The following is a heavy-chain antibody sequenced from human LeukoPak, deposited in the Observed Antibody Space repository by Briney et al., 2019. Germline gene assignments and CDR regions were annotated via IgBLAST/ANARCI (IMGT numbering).Heavy chain of an antibody. Sequence: GGSLRLSCAASGFTFSSYWMSWVRQAPGKGLEWVANIKKDGSDKYYADSVRGLFTISRDNAKTSLYLQMNSLRAEDTAVYYCARDLSGVTGYTYGRGIDYWGQGTPVTVSS. CDR1: GFTFSSYW. CDR2: IKKDGSDK. V-gene: IGHV3-7*01. CDR3: ARDLSGVTGYTYGRGIDY. J-gene: IGHJ4*02. D-gene: IGHD5-18*01.